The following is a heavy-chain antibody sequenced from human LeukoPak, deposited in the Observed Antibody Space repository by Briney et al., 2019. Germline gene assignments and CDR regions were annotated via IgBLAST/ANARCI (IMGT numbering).Heavy chain of an antibody. CDR1: GGSFSGYY. CDR3: ARAGQREWDPRGGDAFDI. D-gene: IGHD1-26*01. Sequence: SETLSLTCAVYGGSFSGYYWSWIRQPPGKGLEWIGEINHSGSTNYNPSLKSRVTISVDTSKNQFSLKLSSVTAADTAVYYCARAGQREWDPRGGDAFDIWGQGTMVTVSS. V-gene: IGHV4-34*01. CDR2: INHSGST. J-gene: IGHJ3*02.